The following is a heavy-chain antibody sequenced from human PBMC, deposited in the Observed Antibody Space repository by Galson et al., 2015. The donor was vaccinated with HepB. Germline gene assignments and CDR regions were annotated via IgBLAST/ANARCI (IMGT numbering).Heavy chain of an antibody. Sequence: PALVKPTQTLTLTCTFSGFSLSTSGMCVSWIRQPPGKALEWLALIDWDDDKYYSTSLKTRLTISKDTSKNQVVLTMTNMDPVDTATYYCARTLKDIVVVVAATSSFYMDVWGKGTTVTVSS. CDR3: ARTLKDIVVVVAATSSFYMDV. CDR2: IDWDDDK. CDR1: GFSLSTSGMC. V-gene: IGHV2-70*01. J-gene: IGHJ6*03. D-gene: IGHD2-15*01.